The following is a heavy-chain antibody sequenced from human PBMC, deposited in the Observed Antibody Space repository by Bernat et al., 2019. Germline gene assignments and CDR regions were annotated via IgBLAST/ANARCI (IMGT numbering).Heavy chain of an antibody. V-gene: IGHV1-18*04. D-gene: IGHD6-19*01. Sequence: QVQLVQSGAEVKKPGASVKVSCKASGYTFTSYGISWVRQAPGQGLEWMGWISASNGNTNYAQKLQGRVTMTTDTSTSTAYMELRSLRSDDTAVYYCARLEEQWLENNYYYYYYMDVWGKGTTVTVSS. J-gene: IGHJ6*03. CDR2: ISASNGNT. CDR3: ARLEEQWLENNYYYYYYMDV. CDR1: GYTFTSYG.